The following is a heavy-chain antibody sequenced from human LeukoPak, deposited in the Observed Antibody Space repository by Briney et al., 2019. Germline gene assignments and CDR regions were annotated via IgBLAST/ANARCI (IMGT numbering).Heavy chain of an antibody. V-gene: IGHV1-2*02. CDR2: ISPNSGGT. Sequence: ASVKVSCKASGYTFTGYYIHWVRQAPGQGLEWMGWISPNSGGTNNAQRFQGRVTMTSDTAISTAYMELSSLRSEDTAVYYCARGESYYDSSGYETPYDYWGQGTLVTVSS. CDR3: ARGESYYDSSGYETPYDY. J-gene: IGHJ4*02. D-gene: IGHD3-22*01. CDR1: GYTFTGYY.